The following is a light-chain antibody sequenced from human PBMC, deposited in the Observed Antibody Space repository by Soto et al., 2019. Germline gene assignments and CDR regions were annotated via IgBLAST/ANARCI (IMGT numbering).Light chain of an antibody. CDR3: MQSIQLPRT. CDR1: QSLLQSDGNSY. V-gene: IGKV2D-29*01. Sequence: IVMTQTPLSLSVTPGQPASISCKSSQSLLQSDGNSYLYRYLQKPGQPPQLLIYAVSNRFSGVADRFSGGGSGTDFTLKISRVEAEDVGVYYCMQSIQLPRTFDQGTKVEIK. CDR2: AVS. J-gene: IGKJ1*01.